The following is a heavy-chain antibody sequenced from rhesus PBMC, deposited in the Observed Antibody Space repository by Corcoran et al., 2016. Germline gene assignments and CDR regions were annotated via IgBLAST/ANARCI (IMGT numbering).Heavy chain of an antibody. CDR3: ARALDYGNAGGYFDY. CDR2: IYGSSTTT. J-gene: IGHJ4*01. CDR1: GGSISDSYR. D-gene: IGHD4-35*01. V-gene: IGHV4S10*01. Sequence: QVQLQESGPGVVKPSETLSLPCAVSGGSISDSYRWRWIRPPPGKGLEWIGYIYGSSTTTNTNPSLKSRVTISKDTSKNQFSLKLSSVTAADTAVYYCARALDYGNAGGYFDYWGQGVLVTVSS.